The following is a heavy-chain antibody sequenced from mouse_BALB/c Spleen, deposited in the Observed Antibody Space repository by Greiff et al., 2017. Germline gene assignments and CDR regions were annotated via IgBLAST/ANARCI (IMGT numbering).Heavy chain of an antibody. CDR1: GFTFSSYA. CDR2: ISSGGST. Sequence: EVMLVESGGGLVQPGGSRKLSCAASGFTFSSYAMSWVRQTPEKRLEWVASISSGGSTYYPDSVKGRFTISRDNAGNILYVQMSSLRSEDTAMYYCARGRATVVDRRYAMDYWGQGTSVTVSS. V-gene: IGHV5-6-5*01. J-gene: IGHJ4*01. D-gene: IGHD1-1*01. CDR3: ARGRATVVDRRYAMDY.